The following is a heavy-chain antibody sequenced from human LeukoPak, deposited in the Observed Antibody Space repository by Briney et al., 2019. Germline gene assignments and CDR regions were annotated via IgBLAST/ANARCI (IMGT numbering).Heavy chain of an antibody. CDR2: ISSSSSYI. CDR3: ARSRGRRYFDL. J-gene: IGHJ2*01. D-gene: IGHD3-10*01. V-gene: IGHV3-21*01. Sequence: GGSLRLSCAASGFTFSSYSMNWVRQAPGKGLEWVSSISSSSSYIYYADSVKGRFTISRDSAKNSLYLQMNSLRAEDTAVYYCARSRGRRYFDLWGRGTLVTVSS. CDR1: GFTFSSYS.